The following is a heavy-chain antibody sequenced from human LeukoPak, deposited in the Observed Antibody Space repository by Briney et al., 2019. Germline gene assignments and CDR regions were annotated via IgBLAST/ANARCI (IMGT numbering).Heavy chain of an antibody. CDR1: GYTFTGHY. J-gene: IGHJ3*02. V-gene: IGHV1-2*02. Sequence: ASVKVSCKASGYTFTGHYIHWVRQAPGQGLEWMGWINPKNAGTNYAQKFQGRVTLTRDTSTSTAYMELSRLRSDDTAVYYCARVASTTRRHDAFDIWGQGTMVTISS. CDR3: ARVASTTRRHDAFDI. D-gene: IGHD1-1*01. CDR2: INPKNAGT.